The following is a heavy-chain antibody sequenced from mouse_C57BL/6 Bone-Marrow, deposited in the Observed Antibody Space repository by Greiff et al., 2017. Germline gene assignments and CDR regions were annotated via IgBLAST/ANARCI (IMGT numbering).Heavy chain of an antibody. Sequence: QVQLKESGAELARPGASVKLSCKASGYTFTSYGISWVKQRTGQGLEWIGEIYPRSGNTYYNEKFKGKATLTADKSSSTAYMELRSLTSEDSAVYFCARWGAFYYGNYWFAYWGQGTLVTVSA. CDR2: IYPRSGNT. CDR1: GYTFTSYG. D-gene: IGHD2-1*01. V-gene: IGHV1-81*01. J-gene: IGHJ3*01. CDR3: ARWGAFYYGNYWFAY.